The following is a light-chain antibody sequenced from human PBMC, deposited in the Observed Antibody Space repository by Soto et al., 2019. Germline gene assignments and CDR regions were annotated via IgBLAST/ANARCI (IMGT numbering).Light chain of an antibody. J-gene: IGKJ1*01. CDR1: QILLHSNGYNY. Sequence: DVVMTHSPVSLPVTPGEPASISCSSSQILLHSNGYNYLDWYLQKPGQSPQLLIYLGSNRASGVPDRFSGSGSGTDFTLKISRVEAEDVGVYYCMQPLQSWTFGQGTKVDIK. CDR2: LGS. CDR3: MQPLQSWT. V-gene: IGKV2-28*01.